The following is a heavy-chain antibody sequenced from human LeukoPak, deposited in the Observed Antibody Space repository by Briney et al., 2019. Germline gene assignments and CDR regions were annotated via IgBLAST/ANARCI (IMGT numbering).Heavy chain of an antibody. CDR2: IYYSGST. CDR3: ASTPLLTEHLNYYDSSGRLSRRVVTEVDAIDI. D-gene: IGHD3-22*01. Sequence: PSETLSLTCTVSGGSISSYYWSWIRQPPGKGLEWIGYIYYSGSTNYNPSLKSRVTISVDTSKNQFSLKLSSVTAADTAVYYCASTPLLTEHLNYYDSSGRLSRRVVTEVDAIDIWGQGTMVTVSS. V-gene: IGHV4-59*08. J-gene: IGHJ3*02. CDR1: GGSISSYY.